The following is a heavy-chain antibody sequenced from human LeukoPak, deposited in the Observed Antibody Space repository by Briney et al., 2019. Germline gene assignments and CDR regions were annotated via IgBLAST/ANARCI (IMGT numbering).Heavy chain of an antibody. CDR3: ARPTTPILRFLEWLLYDYYYMDV. CDR1: GYTFTGYY. Sequence: ASVKVSCKASGYTFTGYYMHWVRQAPGQGLEWMGWINPNSGGTNYAQKFQGRVTMTRDTSISTAYMELSRLRSDDTAVYYRARPTTPILRFLEWLLYDYYYMDVWGKGTTVTVSS. J-gene: IGHJ6*03. D-gene: IGHD3-3*01. CDR2: INPNSGGT. V-gene: IGHV1-2*02.